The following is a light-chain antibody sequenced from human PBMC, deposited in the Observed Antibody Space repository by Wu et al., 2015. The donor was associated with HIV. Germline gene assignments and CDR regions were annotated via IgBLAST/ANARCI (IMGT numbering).Light chain of an antibody. J-gene: IGKJ3*01. Sequence: IALTQSPDTLSLSPGETAILSCRASQIIPSSHLAWYQQKPGQAPRLLMYGASRKATGIPDRFSGYMSAATDFTLAIFRLQPEDSAVYFCQHYGDSQFTFGRGTKVEI. CDR1: QIIPSSH. V-gene: IGKV3-20*01. CDR2: GAS. CDR3: QHYGDSQFT.